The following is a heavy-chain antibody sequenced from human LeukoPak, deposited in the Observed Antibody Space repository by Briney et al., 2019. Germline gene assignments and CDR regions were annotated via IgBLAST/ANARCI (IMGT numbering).Heavy chain of an antibody. CDR3: ARVVSSSLGNWFDP. CDR2: INPNSGGT. V-gene: IGHV1-2*02. Sequence: ASVKVSCKASGYTFTGYYMHWVRQAPGQGLEWMGWINPNSGGTNYAQKFQGRVTMTRDTSISTAYMELSRLRSDDTAVYYCARVVSSSLGNWFDPWGQGTLVTVSS. CDR1: GYTFTGYY. J-gene: IGHJ5*02. D-gene: IGHD6-13*01.